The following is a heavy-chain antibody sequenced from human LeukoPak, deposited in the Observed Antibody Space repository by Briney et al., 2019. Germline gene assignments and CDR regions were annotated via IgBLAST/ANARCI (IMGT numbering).Heavy chain of an antibody. Sequence: SLRLSCAASGFTFDDYAMHWVRPAPGKGLEWVSGISWNSGSIGYADSVKGRFTISRDNAKNSLYLQMNSLRAEDTALYYCAKASYGDYYWGQGTLVTVSS. CDR3: AKASYGDYY. CDR2: ISWNSGSI. D-gene: IGHD4-17*01. J-gene: IGHJ4*02. V-gene: IGHV3-9*01. CDR1: GFTFDDYA.